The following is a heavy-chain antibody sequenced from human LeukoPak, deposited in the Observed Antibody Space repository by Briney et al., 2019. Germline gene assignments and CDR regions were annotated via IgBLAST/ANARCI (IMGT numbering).Heavy chain of an antibody. Sequence: GRSLRLSCAASGFTFSSYGMHWVRQAPGKGLEWVAVIWYDGSNKYYADSVKGRFTSRDNSKNTLYLQMNSLRAEDTAVYYCAKDAFVGATNLDYWGQGTLVTVSS. D-gene: IGHD1-26*01. CDR1: GFTFSSYG. CDR2: IWYDGSNK. V-gene: IGHV3-33*06. J-gene: IGHJ4*02. CDR3: AKDAFVGATNLDY.